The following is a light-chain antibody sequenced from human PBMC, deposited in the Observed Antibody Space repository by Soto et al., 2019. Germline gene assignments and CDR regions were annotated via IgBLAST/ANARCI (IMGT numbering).Light chain of an antibody. CDR1: QSVRSSY. CDR3: QQYGSSPHT. J-gene: IGKJ2*01. V-gene: IGKV3-20*01. Sequence: EIVLTQSPGTLSLSPGERATLSCRASQSVRSSYLAWYQHKPGQAPRLLIYGASSRATGLPDRFSGSGSGTYFTITISRLEPEDFAVYYCQQYGSSPHTFGQGTKLEIK. CDR2: GAS.